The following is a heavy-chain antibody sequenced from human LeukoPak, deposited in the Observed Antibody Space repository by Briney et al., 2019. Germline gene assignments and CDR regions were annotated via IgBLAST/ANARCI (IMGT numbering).Heavy chain of an antibody. V-gene: IGHV3-43*02. CDR3: AKDSRGAAFWGEFDH. Sequence: GESLKISCAASGFSFEDYAMHWVRQTPGKGLEWVSLISRDGSTIHYADSVKGRLTISRDNRKNSLYLQMNSLRTEDTALYFCAKDSRGAAFWGEFDHWGQGTLVTVSS. CDR2: ISRDGSTI. D-gene: IGHD3-16*01. CDR1: GFSFEDYA. J-gene: IGHJ4*02.